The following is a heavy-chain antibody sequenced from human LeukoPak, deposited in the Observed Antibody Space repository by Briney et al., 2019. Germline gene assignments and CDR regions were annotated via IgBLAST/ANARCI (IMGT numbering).Heavy chain of an antibody. V-gene: IGHV1-46*01. D-gene: IGHD2-8*01. CDR3: ARADGYCTNGVCYKGPRKYYFDY. Sequence: ASVTVSCTASGYTFTSYYMHWVRQAPGQGLEWMGIINPSGGSTSYAQKFQGRVTMTRDTSTSTVYMELSSLRSEDTVVYYCARADGYCTNGVCYKGPRKYYFDYWGQGTLVTVSS. CDR2: INPSGGST. J-gene: IGHJ4*02. CDR1: GYTFTSYY.